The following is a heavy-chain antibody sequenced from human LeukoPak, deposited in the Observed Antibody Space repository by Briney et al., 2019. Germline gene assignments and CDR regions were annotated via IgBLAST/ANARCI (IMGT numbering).Heavy chain of an antibody. CDR1: GFTVSSNY. Sequence: PGGSLRLSCAASGFTVSSNYMSWVRQAPGKGLEWVSVIYSGGTIYYADSVKGRFTISRDNSKNTVYLQMNSLRAEDTAVYYCAKGGGIHVSFDYWGQGTLVTVSS. J-gene: IGHJ4*02. V-gene: IGHV3-66*01. CDR3: AKGGGIHVSFDY. D-gene: IGHD3-10*01. CDR2: IYSGGTI.